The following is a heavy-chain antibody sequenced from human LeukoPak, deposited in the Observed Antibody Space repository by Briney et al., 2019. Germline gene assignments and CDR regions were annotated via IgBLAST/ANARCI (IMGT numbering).Heavy chain of an antibody. CDR3: ARLRPYSSDWYAYYGMDV. D-gene: IGHD6-13*01. CDR1: GFTFSNYG. CDR2: IWYDGNNK. Sequence: PGGSLRPSCAASGFTFSNYGMHWVRQAPGKGLEWVAVIWYDGNNKYYADSVKGRFTISRDNSKNTLYLLMNSLRAEDTAVYYCARLRPYSSDWYAYYGMDVWGQGTTVAVSS. J-gene: IGHJ6*02. V-gene: IGHV3-33*01.